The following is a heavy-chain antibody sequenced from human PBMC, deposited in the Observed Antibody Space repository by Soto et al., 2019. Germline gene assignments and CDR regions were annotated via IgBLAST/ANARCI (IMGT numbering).Heavy chain of an antibody. D-gene: IGHD4-17*01. J-gene: IGHJ4*02. CDR3: ARRGRTVTDFDY. Sequence: ASVKVSCKASGYTFTSYDINWVRQATGQGLEWMGWMNPNSGNTGYAQKFQGRVTMTRNTSISTAYMELSSLRSEDTAVYYCARRGRTVTDFDYWGQGTLVTVSS. V-gene: IGHV1-8*01. CDR2: MNPNSGNT. CDR1: GYTFTSYD.